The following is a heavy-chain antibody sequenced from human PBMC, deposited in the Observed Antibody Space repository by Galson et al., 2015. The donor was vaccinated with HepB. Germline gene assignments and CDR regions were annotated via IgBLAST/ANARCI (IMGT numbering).Heavy chain of an antibody. CDR2: ISYGGSTK. CDR1: GFTFSSYG. Sequence: LRLSCAASGFTFSSYGMHWVRQAPGKGLEWVAVISYGGSTKYYIDSVKGRFTISRDNSKNTLYLQMNSLRAEDTAVYYCAKVGYASGWPPHFDYWGQGTLVTVSS. V-gene: IGHV3-30*18. J-gene: IGHJ4*02. CDR3: AKVGYASGWPPHFDY. D-gene: IGHD6-19*01.